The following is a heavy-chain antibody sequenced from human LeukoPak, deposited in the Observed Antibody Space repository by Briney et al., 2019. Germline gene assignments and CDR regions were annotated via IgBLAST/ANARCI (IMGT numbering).Heavy chain of an antibody. CDR1: GDSVFDNGAA. V-gene: IGHV6-1*01. D-gene: IGHD2-15*01. J-gene: IGHJ4*02. Sequence: SQTLSLTCAISGDSVFDNGAAWNWIRQSPSRGLEWLGRTYYRSKWSTDYALFVKSRITISADTSKNQFSLQLNSVNPEDTAVYYCAEGFGGRVRSWGQGTLVTVSS. CDR2: TYYRSKWST. CDR3: AEGFGGRVRS.